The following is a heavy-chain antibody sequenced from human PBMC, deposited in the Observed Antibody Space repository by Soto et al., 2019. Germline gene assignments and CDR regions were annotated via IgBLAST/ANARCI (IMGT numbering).Heavy chain of an antibody. Sequence: QMQLVQSGAEVKKPGSSVKVSCEASGGTFSNYVISWLRQAPGQGPEWMGGISPIYDAANYARKFRGRVTITADKSTNTAYMELISLKSEDTAIYYCARYWTAGTFYGAFDVWGQGTMVIVSP. CDR2: ISPIYDAA. CDR1: GGTFSNYV. V-gene: IGHV1-69*06. D-gene: IGHD2-8*02. CDR3: ARYWTAGTFYGAFDV. J-gene: IGHJ3*01.